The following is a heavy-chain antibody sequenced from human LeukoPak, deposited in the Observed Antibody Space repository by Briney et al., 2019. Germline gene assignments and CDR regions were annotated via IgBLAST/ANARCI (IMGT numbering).Heavy chain of an antibody. Sequence: SETLSLXCTVSGGSSSSYYWSWIRQPPGKGLEWIGYIYYSGSTNYNPSLKSRVTISVDTSKNQFSLKLSSVTAADTAVYYCARGPPMTTVTTYYYYYMDVWGKGTTVTVSS. CDR1: GGSSSSYY. J-gene: IGHJ6*03. CDR3: ARGPPMTTVTTYYYYYMDV. D-gene: IGHD4-11*01. V-gene: IGHV4-59*01. CDR2: IYYSGST.